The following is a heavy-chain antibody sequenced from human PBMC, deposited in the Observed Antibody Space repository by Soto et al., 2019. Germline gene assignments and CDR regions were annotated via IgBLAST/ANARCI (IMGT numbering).Heavy chain of an antibody. CDR2: IHSDGSST. J-gene: IGHJ3*01. CDR3: ARVDRGAFDL. D-gene: IGHD1-26*01. Sequence: EVQLVESGGGLVRPGGSLRLSCAASGFTFSYYWMQWVRQAPGKGLVWVSRIHSDGSSTTYADFVKGRFIISRDNARNTVDLQMNSVRVEDTAVYYCARVDRGAFDLWGQGTVVTVSS. CDR1: GFTFSYYW. V-gene: IGHV3-74*01.